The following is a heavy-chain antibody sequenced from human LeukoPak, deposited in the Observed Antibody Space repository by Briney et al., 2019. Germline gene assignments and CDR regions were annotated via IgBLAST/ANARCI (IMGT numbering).Heavy chain of an antibody. D-gene: IGHD4-17*01. CDR1: GFTVSSNY. CDR3: ARDNTVTTRLAYYYMDV. J-gene: IGHJ6*03. V-gene: IGHV3-48*01. Sequence: PGGSLRLSCAASGFTVSSNYMSWVRQAPGKALEWVSYISRSSGTIYYADSVKGRFTISRDNAKNSLYLQMNSLRVEDTAVYYCARDNTVTTRLAYYYMDVWGKGTTVTVSS. CDR2: ISRSSGTI.